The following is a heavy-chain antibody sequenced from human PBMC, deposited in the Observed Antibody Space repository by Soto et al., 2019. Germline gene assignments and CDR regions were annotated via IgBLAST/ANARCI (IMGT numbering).Heavy chain of an antibody. CDR3: ASQASPYYYYGMDV. CDR1: GCSISSSSYY. J-gene: IGHJ6*02. Sequence: SETLSLTCTFSGCSISSSSYYWGWIRQPPGKGLEWIGSIYYSGSTYYNPSLKSRVTISVDTSKNQFSLKLSSVTAADTAVYYCASQASPYYYYGMDVWGQGTTVTVSS. CDR2: IYYSGST. V-gene: IGHV4-39*01.